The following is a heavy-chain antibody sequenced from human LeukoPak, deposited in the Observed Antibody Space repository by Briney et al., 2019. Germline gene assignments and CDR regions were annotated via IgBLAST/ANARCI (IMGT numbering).Heavy chain of an antibody. V-gene: IGHV4-34*01. CDR3: ARGLRVRGADY. CDR1: GGSFSGCY. D-gene: IGHD3-10*01. CDR2: INHSGST. Sequence: SETLSLTCAVSGGSFSGCYWSWIRQPPGKGLEWIGEINHSGSTNYNPSPKSRVTISVDTSKNQFSLKLSSVTAADTAVYYCARGLRVRGADYWGQGTLVTVSS. J-gene: IGHJ4*02.